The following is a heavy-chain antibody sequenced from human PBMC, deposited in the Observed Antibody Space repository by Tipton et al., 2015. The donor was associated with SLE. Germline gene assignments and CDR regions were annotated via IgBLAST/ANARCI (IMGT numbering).Heavy chain of an antibody. CDR2: IHDSGAT. V-gene: IGHV4-31*02. Sequence: LSLSCTGSGFTFGDYYWSWIRQHPGKGLEGIGYIHDSGATFYNPSLRSRSAISVDTSQNQFSLRLTSVTAADTAVYYCARHLGASFDFWGQGILVTVSS. CDR3: ARHLGASFDF. J-gene: IGHJ4*02. CDR1: GFTFGDYY.